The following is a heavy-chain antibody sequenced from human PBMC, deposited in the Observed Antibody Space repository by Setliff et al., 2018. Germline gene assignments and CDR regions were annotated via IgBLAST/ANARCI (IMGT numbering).Heavy chain of an antibody. Sequence: ASVKVSCKASGYTFTSYGISWVRQAPGQGLEWMGWISAYNGNTNYAQTLQGRVTMTTNTSTSTAYMEPRRLRSDDTAVYYCARVSLQQLAGGLSFQHWGQGTLVTVSS. CDR3: ARVSLQQLAGGLSFQH. V-gene: IGHV1-18*01. J-gene: IGHJ1*01. D-gene: IGHD6-13*01. CDR1: GYTFTSYG. CDR2: ISAYNGNT.